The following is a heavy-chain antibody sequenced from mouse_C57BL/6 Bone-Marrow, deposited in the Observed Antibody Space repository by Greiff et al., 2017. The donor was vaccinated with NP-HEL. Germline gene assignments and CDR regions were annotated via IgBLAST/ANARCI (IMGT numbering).Heavy chain of an antibody. V-gene: IGHV1-82*01. Sequence: VQLQQSGPELVKPGASVKISCKASGYAFSSSWMNWVKQRPGKGLEWIGRIYPGDGDTNYNGKFKGKATLTADKSSSTAYMQLSSLTSEDSAVYFCAGYSNYFGMGYWGQGTSVTVSS. J-gene: IGHJ4*01. D-gene: IGHD2-5*01. CDR2: IYPGDGDT. CDR1: GYAFSSSW. CDR3: AGYSNYFGMGY.